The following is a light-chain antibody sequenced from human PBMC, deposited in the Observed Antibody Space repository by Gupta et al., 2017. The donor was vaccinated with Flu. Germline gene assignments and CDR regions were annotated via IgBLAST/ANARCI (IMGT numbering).Light chain of an antibody. Sequence: GDRVTITCRASQGIGNFLAWFQQRPGEAPKSLIYSASNLESGVPSRFSGSGSGTDFTLTITSLRPEDFATYYCQQHNTFPLTFGGGTKVVI. J-gene: IGKJ4*01. CDR1: QGIGNF. CDR3: QQHNTFPLT. V-gene: IGKV1-16*01. CDR2: SAS.